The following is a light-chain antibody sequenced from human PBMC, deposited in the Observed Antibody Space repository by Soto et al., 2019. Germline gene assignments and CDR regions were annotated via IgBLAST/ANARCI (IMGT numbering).Light chain of an antibody. CDR2: STN. CDR1: SGSVSTSYY. Sequence: QTVVTQEASFSVSPGGTVTLTCGLSSGSVSTSYYPSWYQQTPGQAPRTLIYSTNTRSSGVPDRFSGSILGNKAALTITGAQSDDESDYSCVLYLGSGISVFGGGTKLTVL. CDR3: VLYLGSGISV. J-gene: IGLJ2*01. V-gene: IGLV8-61*01.